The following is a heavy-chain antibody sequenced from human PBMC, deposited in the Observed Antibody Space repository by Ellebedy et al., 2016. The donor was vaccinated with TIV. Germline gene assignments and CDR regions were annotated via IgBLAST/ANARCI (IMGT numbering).Heavy chain of an antibody. CDR1: GYTFSSNT. V-gene: IGHV3-30*16. D-gene: IGHD4-17*01. CDR3: ARGTVNHYFDY. CDR2: ISYDGSNK. Sequence: PGGSLRLSCADSGYTFSSNTVHWVRQAPGKGLEWVAAISYDGSNKFYADSVKGRFTISSDNSKNTLYLQMNSLRGEDTAVYYCARGTVNHYFDYWGQGTLVTVSS. J-gene: IGHJ4*02.